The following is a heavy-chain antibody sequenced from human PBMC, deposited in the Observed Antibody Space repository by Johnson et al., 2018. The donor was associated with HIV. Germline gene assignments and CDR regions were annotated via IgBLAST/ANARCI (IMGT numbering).Heavy chain of an antibody. CDR3: ARRINYDSSGVYLGDAFDI. CDR2: ISYDGSNK. J-gene: IGHJ3*02. D-gene: IGHD3-22*01. CDR1: GFTFSSYA. V-gene: IGHV3-30-3*01. Sequence: QVQLVESGGGLVQPGGSLRLSCAASGFTFSSYAMHWVRQAPGKGLEWVAVISYDGSNKYYADSVKGRFTISRDNAKNSLYLQMNGLRAEDTALYYCARRINYDSSGVYLGDAFDIWGQGTMVTVSS.